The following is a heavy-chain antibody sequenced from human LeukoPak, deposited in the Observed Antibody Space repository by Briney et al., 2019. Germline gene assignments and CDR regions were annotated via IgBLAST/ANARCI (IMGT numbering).Heavy chain of an antibody. V-gene: IGHV4-59*08. CDR3: ARQDRETSYDY. Sequence: SETLSLTCTVSGGSISNYFWNWIRQPPGKGLEWIGEINHSGSTNYNPSLKSRVTISVDTSKNQFSLKLSSVTAADTAVYYCARQDRETSYDYWGQGTLVTVSS. D-gene: IGHD1-26*01. J-gene: IGHJ4*02. CDR1: GGSISNYF. CDR2: INHSGST.